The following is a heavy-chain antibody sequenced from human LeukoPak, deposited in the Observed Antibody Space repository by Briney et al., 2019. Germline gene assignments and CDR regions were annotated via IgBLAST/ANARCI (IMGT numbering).Heavy chain of an antibody. J-gene: IGHJ4*02. CDR2: ISYDGSNK. D-gene: IGHD3-22*01. CDR3: ARGYYYDSSGYYSTFDY. Sequence: GRSLRLSCAASGFTFSSYAMHWVRQAPGQGLEWVAVISYDGSNKYYADSVKGRFTISRDNSKNTLYLQMNSLRADDTAVYYSARGYYYDSSGYYSTFDYWGQGTLVTVSS. V-gene: IGHV3-30-3*01. CDR1: GFTFSSYA.